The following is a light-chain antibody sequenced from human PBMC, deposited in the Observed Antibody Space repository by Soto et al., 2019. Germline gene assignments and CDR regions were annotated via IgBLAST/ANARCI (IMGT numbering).Light chain of an antibody. Sequence: DIQMTQSPSTLSASVGDRVTITCRASQSISSWLAWYQQKPGKAPKLLIYDASSLESGVPSRFSGSGSGTEFTLTISSLQPDDFATYYCHQYNSYSPYTFGQGTKVDIK. CDR2: DAS. V-gene: IGKV1-5*01. CDR3: HQYNSYSPYT. CDR1: QSISSW. J-gene: IGKJ2*01.